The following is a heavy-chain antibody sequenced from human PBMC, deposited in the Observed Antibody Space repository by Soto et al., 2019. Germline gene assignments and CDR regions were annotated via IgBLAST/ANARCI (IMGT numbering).Heavy chain of an antibody. CDR3: ASSATLYCSGGSCYSRSGYYYYYMDV. CDR2: IYYSGST. CDR1: GGSISSSSYY. Sequence: SETLSLTCTVSGGSISSSSYYWGWIRKPPGKGLEWIGSIYYSGSTYYNPSLKSRVTISVDTSKNQFSLKLSSVTAADTAVYYCASSATLYCSGGSCYSRSGYYYYYMDVWGKGTTVTVSS. J-gene: IGHJ6*03. D-gene: IGHD2-15*01. V-gene: IGHV4-39*01.